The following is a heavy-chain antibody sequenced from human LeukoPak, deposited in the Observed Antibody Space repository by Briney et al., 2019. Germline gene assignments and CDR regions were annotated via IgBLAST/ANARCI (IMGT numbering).Heavy chain of an antibody. Sequence: PSETLSLTCAVYGGSFSGYYWSWIRQPPGKGLEWIGEINHSGSTNYNPSLKSRVTISVDTSKNQFSLKLSSVTAADTAVYYCARVGYYGPGREKGDYWGQGTLVTVSS. V-gene: IGHV4-34*01. D-gene: IGHD3-10*01. CDR3: ARVGYYGPGREKGDY. CDR2: INHSGST. J-gene: IGHJ4*02. CDR1: GGSFSGYY.